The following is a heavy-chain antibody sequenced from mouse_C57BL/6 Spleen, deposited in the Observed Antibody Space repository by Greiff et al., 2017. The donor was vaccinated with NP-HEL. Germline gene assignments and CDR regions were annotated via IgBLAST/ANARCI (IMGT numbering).Heavy chain of an antibody. V-gene: IGHV5-9-1*02. D-gene: IGHD1-1*01. J-gene: IGHJ2*01. CDR2: ISSGGDYI. Sequence: EVQLQESGEGLVKPGGSLKLSCAASGFTFSSYAMSWVRQTPEKRLEWVAYISSGGDYIYYADTVKGRFTIARDNARNTLYLQMSSLKSEDTAMYYCTREAYYYGSIFDYWGQGTTLTVSS. CDR1: GFTFSSYA. CDR3: TREAYYYGSIFDY.